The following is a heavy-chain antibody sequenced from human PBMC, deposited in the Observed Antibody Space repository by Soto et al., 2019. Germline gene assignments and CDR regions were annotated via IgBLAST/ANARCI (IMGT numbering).Heavy chain of an antibody. CDR3: ASGIAGPTDVVGGIDS. J-gene: IGHJ4*02. CDR2: NYHSGRI. CDR1: GGSISRRSW. Sequence: QVQLQQSGPGLVKPSGTLSLTCGVYGGSISRRSWWSWVRQPAKEGLGWIGENYHSGRINYNQSLKSRVTISLAKSKNQSSLKVSSVIAADTAVYYCASGIAGPTDVVGGIDSWGQGTLVTVSS. V-gene: IGHV4-4*02. D-gene: IGHD2-15*01.